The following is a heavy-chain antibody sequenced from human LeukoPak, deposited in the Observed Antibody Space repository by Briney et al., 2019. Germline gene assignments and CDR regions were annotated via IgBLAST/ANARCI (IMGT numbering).Heavy chain of an antibody. Sequence: GSLRLSCAASGFTVSSYYWSWIRQPPGKGLEWIGYIYYSGSTNYNPSLKSRVTISVDTSKNQFSLKLSSVTAADTAVYYCARRGYYDSSGYYDYWGQGTLVTVSS. D-gene: IGHD3-22*01. CDR1: GFTVSSYY. V-gene: IGHV4-59*02. J-gene: IGHJ4*02. CDR2: IYYSGST. CDR3: ARRGYYDSSGYYDY.